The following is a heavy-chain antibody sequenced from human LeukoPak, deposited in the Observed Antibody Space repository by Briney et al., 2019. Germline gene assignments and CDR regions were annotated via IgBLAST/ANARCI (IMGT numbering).Heavy chain of an antibody. CDR1: GYTFTGYY. CDR2: INPNSGGT. V-gene: IGHV1-2*02. Sequence: GASVKVSCKASGYTFTGYYMHWVRQAPGQGLEWMGWINPNSGGTNYAQKFQGRVTMIRDTSISTAYMELSSLRSDDTAVYYCARDLEGYCSGGTCYFDYWGQGTLVSVSS. J-gene: IGHJ4*02. CDR3: ARDLEGYCSGGTCYFDY. D-gene: IGHD2-15*01.